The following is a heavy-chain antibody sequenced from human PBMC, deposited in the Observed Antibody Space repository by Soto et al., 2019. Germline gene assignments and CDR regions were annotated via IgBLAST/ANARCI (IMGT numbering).Heavy chain of an antibody. CDR3: ARDGVYCSSSSRQDFYYYGMDV. V-gene: IGHV4-30-2*01. Sequence: PSETLSLTCAVSGGSISSGGYSWSWIRQPPGKGLEWIGYVYHSGSTYYNPSLKSRVTVSVDGSKNQFSLKLSSVTAADTAVYYCARDGVYCSSSSRQDFYYYGMDVWGQGTTVTVSS. CDR1: GGSISSGGYS. J-gene: IGHJ6*02. CDR2: VYHSGST. D-gene: IGHD2-2*01.